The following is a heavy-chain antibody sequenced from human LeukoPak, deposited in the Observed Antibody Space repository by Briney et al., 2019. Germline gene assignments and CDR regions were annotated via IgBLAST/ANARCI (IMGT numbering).Heavy chain of an antibody. CDR2: IGRNGDST. V-gene: IGHV3-64D*06. CDR3: VKDREMGSGWAYFQH. D-gene: IGHD6-19*01. CDR1: GFTFSTYA. Sequence: PGGSLRLSCSASGFTFSTYAMHWVRQAPGKGLEYVSAIGRNGDSTYYADPVKGRFTISRDNSKNTLYLQMSSLRPEDTAVYYCVKDREMGSGWAYFQHWGQGTLVTVSS. J-gene: IGHJ1*01.